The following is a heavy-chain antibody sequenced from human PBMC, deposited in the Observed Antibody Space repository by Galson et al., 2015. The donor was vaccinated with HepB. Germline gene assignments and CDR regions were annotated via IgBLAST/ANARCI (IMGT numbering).Heavy chain of an antibody. CDR2: ISYDGSNK. D-gene: IGHD4-11*01. CDR1: GFTSSSYG. Sequence: SLRLSCAASGFTSSSYGMHWVRQAPGKGLEWVAVISYDGSNKYYADSVKGRFTISRDNSKNTLYLQMNSLRAEDTAVYYCARDRPYMSPDYWGQGTLVTVSS. CDR3: ARDRPYMSPDY. J-gene: IGHJ4*02. V-gene: IGHV3-30*03.